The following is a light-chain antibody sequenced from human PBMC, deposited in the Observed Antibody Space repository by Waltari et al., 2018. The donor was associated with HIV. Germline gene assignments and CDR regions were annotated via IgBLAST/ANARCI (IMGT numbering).Light chain of an antibody. CDR2: END. CDR1: SGNLTRNH. CDR3: QSYDSNTVV. V-gene: IGLV6-57*01. Sequence: NFILTQPHPVSESPGKTITISCTRHSGNLTRNHVQSYQQRPGSSPTTLSYENDQRPSRVPGRFSGSIDSSSNSASLTISGLNTEDEADYYCQSYDSNTVVFGGGTKLTVL. J-gene: IGLJ2*01.